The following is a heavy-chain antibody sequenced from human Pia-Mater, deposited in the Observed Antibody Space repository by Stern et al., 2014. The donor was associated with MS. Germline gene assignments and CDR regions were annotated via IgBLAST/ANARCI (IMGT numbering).Heavy chain of an antibody. D-gene: IGHD6-13*01. Sequence: VQLLESGPGLVKPSETLSLTCTVSGGSISSSSYYWGWIRQPPGKGLEWIGSIYYSGSTYYNPSLKSRVTISVDTSKNPFSLKLSSVTAADTAVYYCARRRAAAGAVLFDYWGQGTLVTVSS. V-gene: IGHV4-39*01. J-gene: IGHJ4*02. CDR2: IYYSGST. CDR3: ARRRAAAGAVLFDY. CDR1: GGSISSSSYY.